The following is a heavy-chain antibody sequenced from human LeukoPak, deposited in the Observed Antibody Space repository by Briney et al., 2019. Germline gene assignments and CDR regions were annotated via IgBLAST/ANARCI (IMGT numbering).Heavy chain of an antibody. CDR3: ARGVDL. CDR1: SGSLSGYY. CDR2: ITHSGSP. J-gene: IGHJ2*01. Sequence: SETLSLTCGVSSGSLSGYYWRWIRQPPGGGLEWLGEITHSGSPNYNPSLKSRVTISGDTSKKQFSLNLKSVTAADTGVYYCARGVDLWGRGTPVTVSS. V-gene: IGHV4-34*01.